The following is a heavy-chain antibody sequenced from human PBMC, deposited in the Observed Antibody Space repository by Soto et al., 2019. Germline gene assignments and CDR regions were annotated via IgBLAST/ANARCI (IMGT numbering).Heavy chain of an antibody. CDR1: GGSISSGDYY. CDR2: IYYSGST. Sequence: QVQLQESGPGLVKPSQTLSLTCTVSGGSISSGDYYWSWIRQPPGKGLEWIGYIYYSGSTYYNPSLKSRVTIAVDTSKNQFSLRLSSVTAADTAVYYCARERPDGCRLDPWGQGTLVTVSS. J-gene: IGHJ5*02. V-gene: IGHV4-30-4*01. D-gene: IGHD6-19*01. CDR3: ARERPDGCRLDP.